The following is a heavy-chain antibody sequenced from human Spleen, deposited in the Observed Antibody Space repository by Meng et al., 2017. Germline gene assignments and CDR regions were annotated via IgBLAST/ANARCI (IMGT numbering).Heavy chain of an antibody. J-gene: IGHJ4*02. CDR1: GFTFSDSW. CDR3: ARSPIDKYDLSALPLDY. D-gene: IGHD3-16*01. CDR2: INIDGSAT. Sequence: GVLKISCAASGFTFSDSWIHWVRQAPGKGLMWVSRINIDGSATNYADSVKGRITVSRDNAKNTVYLQMNSLGAEDTAMYYCARSPIDKYDLSALPLDYWGQGTLVTVSS. V-gene: IGHV3-74*01.